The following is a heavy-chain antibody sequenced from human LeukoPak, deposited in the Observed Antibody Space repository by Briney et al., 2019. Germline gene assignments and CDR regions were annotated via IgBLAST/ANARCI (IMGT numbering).Heavy chain of an antibody. CDR3: ARANNWNYALGY. CDR2: ITPIFGTA. J-gene: IGHJ4*02. Sequence: GASVKVSCKASGGTFSSYAISWVRQAPGQGLEWMGGITPIFGTANYAQKLQGRVTMTTDTSTGTAYMELRSLRSDDTAMYYCARANNWNYALGYWGQGTLVTVSS. CDR1: GGTFSSYA. V-gene: IGHV1-69*05. D-gene: IGHD1-7*01.